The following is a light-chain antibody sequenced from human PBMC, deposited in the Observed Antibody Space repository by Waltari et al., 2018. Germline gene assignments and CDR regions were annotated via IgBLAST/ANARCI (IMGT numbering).Light chain of an antibody. Sequence: DIQMTQSPSSLSASVGDKVTITCHASQGISSWLAWYQQKPGKAPKPLIYAASSLQSEVPSRFRDSGSGSDYTLTISSLQPEDFATSYFQQYDYLPWTFGQGTKVEIK. CDR2: AAS. CDR1: QGISSW. J-gene: IGKJ1*01. CDR3: QQYDYLPWT. V-gene: IGKV1D-16*01.